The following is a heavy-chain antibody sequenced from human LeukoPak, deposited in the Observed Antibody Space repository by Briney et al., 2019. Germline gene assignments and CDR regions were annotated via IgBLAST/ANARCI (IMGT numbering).Heavy chain of an antibody. CDR2: INPNSGDT. J-gene: IGHJ4*02. CDR3: ARVIVGAVVYAY. Sequence: ASVKVSCKASGYTLTDYFMHWVRQAPGQRLEWMGWINPNSGDTHYAQKFQGRDTMTRDTSINTAYMELSRLRSDDTAVYYCARVIVGAVVYAYWGQGTLVTVSS. CDR1: GYTLTDYF. V-gene: IGHV1-2*02. D-gene: IGHD1-26*01.